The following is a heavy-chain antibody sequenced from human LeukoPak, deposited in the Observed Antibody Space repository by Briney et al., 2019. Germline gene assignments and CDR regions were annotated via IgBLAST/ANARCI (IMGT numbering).Heavy chain of an antibody. CDR2: ISSSGSTI. D-gene: IGHD3-22*01. CDR1: GFTFSDYY. CDR3: ARARNYYDSSGSDY. J-gene: IGHJ4*02. Sequence: GGSLRLSCAASGFTFSDYYMSWIRQAPGKGLEWVSYISSSGSTIYYADSVKGRSTISRDNAKNSLYLQMNSLRAEDTAVYYCARARNYYDSSGSDYWGQGTLVTVSS. V-gene: IGHV3-11*01.